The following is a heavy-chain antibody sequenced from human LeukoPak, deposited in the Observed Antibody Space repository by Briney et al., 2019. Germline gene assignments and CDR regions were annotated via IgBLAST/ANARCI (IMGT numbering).Heavy chain of an antibody. CDR2: IYHSGST. CDR1: GYSISSGYY. J-gene: IGHJ4*02. D-gene: IGHD2-2*01. V-gene: IGHV4-38-2*02. Sequence: SETLSLTCTVSGYSISSGYYWGWIRQPPGKGLEWIGSIYHSGSTYYNPSLKSRVTISVDTSKNQFSLKLSSVTAADTAVYYCARVPSSKPSALGYYFDYWGQGTLVTVSS. CDR3: ARVPSSKPSALGYYFDY.